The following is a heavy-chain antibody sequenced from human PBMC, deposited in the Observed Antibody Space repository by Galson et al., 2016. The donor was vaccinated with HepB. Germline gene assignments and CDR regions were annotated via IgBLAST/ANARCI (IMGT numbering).Heavy chain of an antibody. J-gene: IGHJ4*02. Sequence: SLRLSCAASGFTFSNYAMSWVRQAPGKGLEWVSTISSSGGSTYYADSVKGRFTISRDNSKDTLYLQMNSLRAEDAALYYCAKVQSHDLADFDYWGQGALVTVSS. V-gene: IGHV3-23*01. CDR3: AKVQSHDLADFDY. CDR1: GFTFSNYA. CDR2: ISSSGGST.